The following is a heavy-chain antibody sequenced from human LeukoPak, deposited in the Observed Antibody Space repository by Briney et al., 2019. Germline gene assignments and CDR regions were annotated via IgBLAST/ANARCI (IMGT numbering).Heavy chain of an antibody. CDR3: ARDLPLSNYYDSSGYYGGLDY. Sequence: APGKPSCKASGYTFTSYYMHWVRQAPGRGLECRGIINPSGCSTSYAQKFQGRVTITRDTSTSTVYMELSSLSSEDTAVYYCARDLPLSNYYDSSGYYGGLDYWGQGTLVTVSS. CDR2: INPSGCST. D-gene: IGHD3-22*01. J-gene: IGHJ4*02. CDR1: GYTFTSYY. V-gene: IGHV1-46*01.